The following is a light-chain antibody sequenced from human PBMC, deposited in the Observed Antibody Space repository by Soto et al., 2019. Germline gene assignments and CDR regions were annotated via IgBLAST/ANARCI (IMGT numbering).Light chain of an antibody. CDR3: QQRSNWPPMYT. Sequence: EIVLTQSPATLSLSPGERATLSCRASQSVSSYLAWYQQKPGQAPRLLIYDASNRATGIPARFSGSGSGTDFTLTIISLDPEHFAVYYCQQRSNWPPMYTFGQGTKLEIQ. J-gene: IGKJ2*01. CDR1: QSVSSY. CDR2: DAS. V-gene: IGKV3-11*01.